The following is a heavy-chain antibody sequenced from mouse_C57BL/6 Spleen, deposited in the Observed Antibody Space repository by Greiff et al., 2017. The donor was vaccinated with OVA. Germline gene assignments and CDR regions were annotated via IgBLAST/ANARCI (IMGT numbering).Heavy chain of an antibody. CDR1: GYSITSGYY. Sequence: EVKLVESGPGLVKPSQSLSLTCSVTGYSITSGYYWNWIRQFPGNKLEWMGYISYDGSNNYNPSLKNRISITRDTSKNQFFLKLNSVTTEDTATYYCAREGIYDGYYWYFDVWGTGTTVTVSS. J-gene: IGHJ1*03. CDR3: AREGIYDGYYWYFDV. D-gene: IGHD2-3*01. V-gene: IGHV3-6*01. CDR2: ISYDGSN.